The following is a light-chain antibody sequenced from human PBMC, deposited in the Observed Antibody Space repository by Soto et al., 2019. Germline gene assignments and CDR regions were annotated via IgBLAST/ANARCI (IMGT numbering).Light chain of an antibody. CDR1: QSISSW. CDR3: QQYNSYWTWA. J-gene: IGKJ1*01. V-gene: IGKV1-5*03. Sequence: DIQMTQSPSTLSASVGDRFTITFRSSQSISSWLAWYQQKQGRAVHLLLYMESSLESGGASRLCGSGSGTEFTLTIISLQPDDFATSYCQQYNSYWTWAFGQGTKVDI. CDR2: MES.